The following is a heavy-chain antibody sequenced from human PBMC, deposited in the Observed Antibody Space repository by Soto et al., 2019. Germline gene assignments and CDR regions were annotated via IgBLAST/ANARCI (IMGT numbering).Heavy chain of an antibody. CDR3: ARVPSYLPEDY. J-gene: IGHJ4*02. V-gene: IGHV1-69*02. CDR1: GGTFSSYT. CDR2: IIPILGIA. Sequence: ASVKVSCKASGGTFSSYTISWVRQAPGQGLEWMGRIIPILGIANYAQKFQGRVTITADKSTSTAYMELSSLRSEDTAMYFCARVPSYLPEDYWGQGTLVTVSS.